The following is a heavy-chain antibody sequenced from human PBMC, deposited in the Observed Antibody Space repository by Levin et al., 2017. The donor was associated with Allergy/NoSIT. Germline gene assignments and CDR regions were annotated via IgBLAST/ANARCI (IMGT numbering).Heavy chain of an antibody. Sequence: SVKVSCKASGGTFSTDGITWVRQAPGQGLEWMGEIVPFYGRTTYSQKFRGRVTITAHASTSTVYMELSSLRSEDTAMYYCARDKPGIVGSSGAFDIWGQGTMVTVSS. J-gene: IGHJ3*02. D-gene: IGHD1-26*01. CDR2: IVPFYGRT. CDR1: GGTFSTDG. V-gene: IGHV1-69*13. CDR3: ARDKPGIVGSSGAFDI.